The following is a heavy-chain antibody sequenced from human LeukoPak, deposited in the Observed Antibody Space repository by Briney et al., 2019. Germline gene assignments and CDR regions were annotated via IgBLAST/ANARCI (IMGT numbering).Heavy chain of an antibody. CDR1: GYRFTYYW. Sequence: GESLKISCKASGYRFTYYWIGWVRQMPGKGLEWMGIMDPGDSDTQYRPSFQGQVTISADKSISTVYLQWSSLKASDTAMYYCARDSGGDSGVDFWGQGTLVTVSS. J-gene: IGHJ4*02. CDR2: MDPGDSDT. V-gene: IGHV5-51*01. D-gene: IGHD4-23*01. CDR3: ARDSGGDSGVDF.